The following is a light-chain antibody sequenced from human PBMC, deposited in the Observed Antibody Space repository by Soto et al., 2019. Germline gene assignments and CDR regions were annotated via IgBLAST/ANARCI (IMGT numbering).Light chain of an antibody. V-gene: IGLV2-8*01. CDR3: SSYAGSNNL. Sequence: QSALTQPPSASGSPGQSVTISCTGTSSEVGGYNYVSWYQQHPGKAPKLMIYEVSKRPSGVPDRFSGSKSGNTASLTVSGLQAEDEAEYYCSSYAGSNNLFGGGTKVTVL. J-gene: IGLJ2*01. CDR1: SSEVGGYNY. CDR2: EVS.